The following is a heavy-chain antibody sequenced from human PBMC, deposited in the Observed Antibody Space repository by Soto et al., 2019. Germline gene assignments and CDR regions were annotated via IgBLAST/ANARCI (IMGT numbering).Heavy chain of an antibody. CDR1: GFTFSSYS. Sequence: PGGSLRLSCAASGFTFSSYSMNWVRQAPGKGLEWVSSISSSSSYIYYADSVKGRFTISRDNAKNSLYLQMNSLRAEYTAVYYCASGYDSSGYYYSTFGYWGQGTLVTVSS. V-gene: IGHV3-21*01. D-gene: IGHD3-22*01. J-gene: IGHJ4*02. CDR2: ISSSSSYI. CDR3: ASGYDSSGYYYSTFGY.